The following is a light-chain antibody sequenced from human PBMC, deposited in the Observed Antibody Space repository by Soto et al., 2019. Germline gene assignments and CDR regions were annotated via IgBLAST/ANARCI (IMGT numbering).Light chain of an antibody. CDR3: QQYNHWPPLT. CDR1: QSVGRN. J-gene: IGKJ4*01. Sequence: EIVMTQSPATLSVSPGERATLSYRASQSVGRNLAWYQQKPGQAPRLLIYGASTRATGIPARFSGSGPGTEFTLTISSLQSEDFAIYSCQQYNHWPPLTFGGGTKVEIK. V-gene: IGKV3-15*01. CDR2: GAS.